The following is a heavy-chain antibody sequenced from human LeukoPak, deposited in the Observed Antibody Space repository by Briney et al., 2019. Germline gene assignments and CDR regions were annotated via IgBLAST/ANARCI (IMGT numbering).Heavy chain of an antibody. CDR3: ARESRPYYDFWSGYYRGPGSDY. Sequence: GGSLRLSCAASGFTFSSYEMNWVRQAPGKGLEWVSSISSSSSYIYYADSVKGRFTISRDNSKNTLYLQMNSLRAEDTAVYYCARESRPYYDFWSGYYRGPGSDYWGQGTLVTVSS. V-gene: IGHV3-21*01. D-gene: IGHD3-3*01. J-gene: IGHJ4*02. CDR1: GFTFSSYE. CDR2: ISSSSSYI.